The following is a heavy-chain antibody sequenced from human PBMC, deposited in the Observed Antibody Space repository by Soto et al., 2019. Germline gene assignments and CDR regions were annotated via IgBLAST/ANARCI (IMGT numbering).Heavy chain of an antibody. CDR3: ARLRVDSGGYHFDI. Sequence: GSGPTLVNPTQTLTLACTFSGFSLSTSGVGVGWIRQPPGKALEYLALIDWEDEKFYSASLKTRLTISKDTSKNQVVLTMTDMDPADTATYYCARLRVDSGGYHFDIWGQGTLVTVSS. V-gene: IGHV2-70*12. CDR1: GFSLSTSGVG. J-gene: IGHJ4*02. D-gene: IGHD2-21*01. CDR2: IDWEDEK.